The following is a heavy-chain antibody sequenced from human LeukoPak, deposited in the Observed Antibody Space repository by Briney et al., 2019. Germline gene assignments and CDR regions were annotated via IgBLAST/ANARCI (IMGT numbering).Heavy chain of an antibody. J-gene: IGHJ6*02. CDR3: ARDRGYAMDV. Sequence: PGGSLRLSCAASGFTFSNYAMSWVRQAPGKGLEWVSIIHSGGNIYYADSVKGRFTISRDNSKNTLYLQMNSLRAEDTAVYYCARDRGYAMDVWGQGTTVTVSS. D-gene: IGHD1-1*01. CDR1: GFTFSNYA. CDR2: IHSGGNI. V-gene: IGHV3-23*03.